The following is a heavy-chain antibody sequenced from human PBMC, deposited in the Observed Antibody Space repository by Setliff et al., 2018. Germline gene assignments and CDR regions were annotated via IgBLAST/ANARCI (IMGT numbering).Heavy chain of an antibody. D-gene: IGHD4-4*01. CDR2: IYTSEST. CDR1: GGSISSGSYY. J-gene: IGHJ5*02. CDR3: ARARYSNFLNWFDP. Sequence: SETLSLTCTVSGGSISSGSYYWSWIRQPAGKGLEWIGRIYTSESTNYNPSLKSRVTISVDTSKNQFSLKLSSVTAADTAVYYCARARYSNFLNWFDPWGQGTLVTVSS. V-gene: IGHV4-61*02.